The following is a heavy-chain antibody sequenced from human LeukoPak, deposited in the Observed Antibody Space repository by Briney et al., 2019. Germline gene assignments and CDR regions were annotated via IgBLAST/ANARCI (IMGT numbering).Heavy chain of an antibody. D-gene: IGHD6-6*01. Sequence: GGSLRLSCTASGFTLSDYWMTGVRQAPGKGPEWVANIKQDGGQRYYVDSVRGRFTISRDNAKNSLFLQMNGLRAEDTAVYYCARRGGSSSRRSPIDYWGQGTLVTVSS. CDR1: GFTLSDYW. V-gene: IGHV3-7*01. CDR3: ARRGGSSSRRSPIDY. J-gene: IGHJ4*02. CDR2: IKQDGGQR.